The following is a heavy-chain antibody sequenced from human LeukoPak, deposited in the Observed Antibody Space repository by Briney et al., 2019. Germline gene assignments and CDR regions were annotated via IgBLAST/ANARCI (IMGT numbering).Heavy chain of an antibody. CDR3: ARGSSAGTLDY. J-gene: IGHJ4*02. D-gene: IGHD6-13*01. Sequence: PGGSLRLSCAASGFTFSSYAMHWVRQAPGKGLEWVAVISYDGSNKYYADSVKGRFTISRDNSKNTLYLQMNSLRAEDTAVYYCARGSSAGTLDYWGQGTLVTASS. CDR1: GFTFSSYA. V-gene: IGHV3-30-3*01. CDR2: ISYDGSNK.